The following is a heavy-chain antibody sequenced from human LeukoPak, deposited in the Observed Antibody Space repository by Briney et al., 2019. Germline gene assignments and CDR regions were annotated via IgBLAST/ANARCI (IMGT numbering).Heavy chain of an antibody. D-gene: IGHD6-19*01. V-gene: IGHV1-46*01. CDR1: GYTFTSYY. J-gene: IGHJ3*02. CDR2: INPSGGST. Sequence: ASVKVSCKASGYTFTSYYMHWVRQAPGQGLEWMGIINPSGGSTSYAQKFQGRVTMTRDTSISTAYMELSRLRSDDTAVYYCARVDYRSGWYQNYDAFDIWGQGTMVTVSS. CDR3: ARVDYRSGWYQNYDAFDI.